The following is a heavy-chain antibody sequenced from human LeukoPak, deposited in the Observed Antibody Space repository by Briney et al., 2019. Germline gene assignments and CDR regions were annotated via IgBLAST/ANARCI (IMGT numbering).Heavy chain of an antibody. V-gene: IGHV4-59*08. J-gene: IGHJ4*02. D-gene: IGHD1-14*01. CDR3: ARHALRLSLTAFDY. Sequence: SETLSLTCTVSGGSISSYYWSWIRQPPGKGLEWIGYIYYSGSTNYNPSLKSRVTISVDTSKNQFSLKLSSVTAADTAVYYYARHALRLSLTAFDYWGQGTLVTVSS. CDR2: IYYSGST. CDR1: GGSISSYY.